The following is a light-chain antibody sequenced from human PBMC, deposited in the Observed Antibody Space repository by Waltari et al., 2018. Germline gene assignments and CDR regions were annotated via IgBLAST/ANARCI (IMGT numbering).Light chain of an antibody. CDR1: TGAVTSPPH. CDR2: DTD. Sequence: QAEVTQEPSLTVSPGGPVPLTCGSSTGAVTSPPHPYWFRQKPGQVPRTRIYDTDNKHSWTPARFSGSLLGGKAALTLSGAQPEDEAVYYCLLSFYDIRAFGGGTKLTVL. CDR3: LLSFYDIRA. V-gene: IGLV7-46*01. J-gene: IGLJ3*02.